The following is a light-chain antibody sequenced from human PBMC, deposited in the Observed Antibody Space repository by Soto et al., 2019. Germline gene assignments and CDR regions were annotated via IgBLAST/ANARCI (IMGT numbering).Light chain of an antibody. V-gene: IGLV2-8*01. CDR3: SSYAGSNKGV. CDR2: EVS. J-gene: IGLJ2*01. Sequence: QAALTQPPSASGSPGQSVTISCTGTSSDVGGYNYVSWYQQHPGKAPKLMIYEVSKRPSGVPVRFSGSKSGNTASLTVSGLQAEDEADYYCSSYAGSNKGVFGGGTQLTVL. CDR1: SSDVGGYNY.